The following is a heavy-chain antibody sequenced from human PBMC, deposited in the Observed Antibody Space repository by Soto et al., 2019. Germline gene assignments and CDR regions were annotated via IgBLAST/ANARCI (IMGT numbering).Heavy chain of an antibody. CDR1: GFTFSSYA. J-gene: IGHJ5*02. CDR2: ISGSGGST. CDR3: AKDPRITGTTVGWFDP. V-gene: IGHV3-23*01. Sequence: PGGSLRLSCAASGFTFSSYAMSWVRQAPGKGLEWVSAISGSGGSTYYADSVKGRFTISRDNSKNTLYLQMNSLRAEDTAVYYCAKDPRITGTTVGWFDPWGQGTLVTVS. D-gene: IGHD1-7*01.